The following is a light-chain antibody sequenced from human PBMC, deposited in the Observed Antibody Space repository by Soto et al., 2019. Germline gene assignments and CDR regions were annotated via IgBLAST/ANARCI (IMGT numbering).Light chain of an antibody. Sequence: EIMMTQSSDTLSVSPGERANLSCRASQSVSDKVAWYQQTSGQPPKPLIYDTVSRATGIPARFSGSESGTEFNLTISSLQSEDFAFYFCQQYDDWLRLTFGGGTKVDIK. V-gene: IGKV3D-15*01. CDR2: DTV. J-gene: IGKJ4*01. CDR3: QQYDDWLRLT. CDR1: QSVSDK.